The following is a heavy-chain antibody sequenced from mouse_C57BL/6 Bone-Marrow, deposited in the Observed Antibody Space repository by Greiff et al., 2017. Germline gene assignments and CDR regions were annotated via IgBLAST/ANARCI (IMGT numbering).Heavy chain of an antibody. CDR1: GFTFTDYY. Sequence: EVQLVESGGGLVQPGGSLSLSCAASGFTFTDYYMSWVRQPPGKALEWLGFIRNKANGYTTEYSASVKGRFTISRDNSQSILYLQMNALRAEDSATYYCARYPPRGSGYDWYFDVWGTGTTVTVSS. J-gene: IGHJ1*03. CDR3: ARYPPRGSGYDWYFDV. D-gene: IGHD1-1*01. CDR2: IRNKANGYTT. V-gene: IGHV7-3*01.